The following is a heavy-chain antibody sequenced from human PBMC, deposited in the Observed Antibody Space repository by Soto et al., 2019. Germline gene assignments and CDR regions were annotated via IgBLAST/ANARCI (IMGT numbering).Heavy chain of an antibody. J-gene: IGHJ4*02. Sequence: QVHLVQSGAEVKKPGASVKVSCKGSGYAFTTYGITWVRQGPGQGLEWLGWISAHNGNTNYARKLQGRVTVTRDTSTRTAYMELRSLRSDDTAVYYCARGRYGDYWGQGALVSVSS. CDR1: GYAFTTYG. D-gene: IGHD1-1*01. V-gene: IGHV1-18*01. CDR3: ARGRYGDY. CDR2: ISAHNGNT.